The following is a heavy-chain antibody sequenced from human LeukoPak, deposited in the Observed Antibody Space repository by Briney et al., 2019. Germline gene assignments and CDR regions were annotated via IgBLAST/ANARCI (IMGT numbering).Heavy chain of an antibody. J-gene: IGHJ4*02. CDR3: ARRTGLPFDY. V-gene: IGHV4-59*01. CDR2: IYYSGST. Sequence: SETLSLTCTVSGGSISSYYWSWIRQPPGKGLEWIGYIYYSGSTNYNPSLKSRVTISVDTSKNQLSLKLSSVTAADTAVYYCARRTGLPFDYWGQGTLVTVSS. D-gene: IGHD1-1*01. CDR1: GGSISSYY.